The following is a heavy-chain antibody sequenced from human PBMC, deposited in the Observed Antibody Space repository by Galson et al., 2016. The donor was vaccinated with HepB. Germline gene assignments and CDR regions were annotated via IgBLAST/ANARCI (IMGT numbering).Heavy chain of an antibody. CDR1: GFTFSNYP. J-gene: IGHJ4*02. CDR3: GAFRGDSSGYGEY. V-gene: IGHV3-23*01. Sequence: SLRLSCAASGFTFSNYPMSWVRQAPGKGLEWVSSISGGGDSTYYADSLKGRFTVSRDNSKNMLFLQMNSLTAEDTAVYYCGAFRGDSSGYGEYWSQGTLVTVSS. CDR2: ISGGGDST. D-gene: IGHD5-18*01.